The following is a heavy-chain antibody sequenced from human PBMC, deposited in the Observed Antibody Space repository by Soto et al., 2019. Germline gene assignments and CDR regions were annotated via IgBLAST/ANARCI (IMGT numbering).Heavy chain of an antibody. D-gene: IGHD3-3*01. CDR3: AKDSVPSGFWSGYPEHSWFDP. V-gene: IGHV3-30*18. J-gene: IGHJ5*02. Sequence: PGGSLRLSCAASGFTFSSYGMHWVRQAPGKGLEWVAVISYDGSNKYYADSVKGRFTISRDNSKNTLYLQMNSLRAEDTAVYYCAKDSVPSGFWSGYPEHSWFDPWGQGTLVTVSS. CDR1: GFTFSSYG. CDR2: ISYDGSNK.